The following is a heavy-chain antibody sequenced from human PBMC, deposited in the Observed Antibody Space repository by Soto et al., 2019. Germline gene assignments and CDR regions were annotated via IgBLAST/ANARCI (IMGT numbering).Heavy chain of an antibody. J-gene: IGHJ6*02. CDR3: ARDVNSALTFHHHGMAV. Sequence: ASVKVSCKASGYAFTTYYVHWVRQAPGQGLEWMGIINPNTGSASYAQKFQDRVAVTRDTSTSTVYMELSSLYSDDTAVYYCARDVNSALTFHHHGMAVWGQGTTVTVSS. CDR1: GYAFTTYY. V-gene: IGHV1-46*01. D-gene: IGHD2-15*01. CDR2: INPNTGSA.